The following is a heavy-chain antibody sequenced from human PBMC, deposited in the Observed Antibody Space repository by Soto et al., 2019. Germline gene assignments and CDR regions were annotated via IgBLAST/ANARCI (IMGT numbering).Heavy chain of an antibody. CDR3: AKDIASSPFYLDY. J-gene: IGHJ4*02. CDR2: ISWKSGSV. D-gene: IGHD2-2*01. CDR1: GFTFDDYA. Sequence: VQLVESGGGLVQPGSSLRLSCAASGFTFDDYAMHWVRQAPGKGLEWVSGISWKSGSVDYADSVKGRFTISRDNAKNSLYLQMNSLRAEDTALYFCAKDIASSPFYLDYWGQGILVTVSS. V-gene: IGHV3-9*01.